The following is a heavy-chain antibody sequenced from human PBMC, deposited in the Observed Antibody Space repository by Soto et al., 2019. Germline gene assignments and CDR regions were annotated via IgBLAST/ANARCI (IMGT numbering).Heavy chain of an antibody. Sequence: EVQLVESGGGLVKPGGSLRLSCAASGFTFSNAWMNWVRQAPGKGLEWVGGIRNKADGGTADYATPVEGRFTISRDDSKNTLYLQMNSLKTEDTAVYYCTPHRFSLVGANILNYAFFDYWGQGTLVIVSS. V-gene: IGHV3-15*07. D-gene: IGHD3-3*01. CDR2: IRNKADGGTA. CDR1: GFTFSNAW. J-gene: IGHJ4*02. CDR3: TPHRFSLVGANILNYAFFDY.